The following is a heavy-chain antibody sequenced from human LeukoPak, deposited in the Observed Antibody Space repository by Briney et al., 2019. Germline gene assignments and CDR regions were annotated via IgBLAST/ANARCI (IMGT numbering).Heavy chain of an antibody. J-gene: IGHJ4*02. V-gene: IGHV3-74*01. Sequence: GGSLRLSCAASGFTFSSYWMHWVRQAPGKGLVWVSRINSDGSSTYYADSVKGRFTISRDNSKNTLYLQMNSLRAEDTAVYYCAKRPIVGALYFDYWGQGTLVTVSS. D-gene: IGHD1-26*01. CDR3: AKRPIVGALYFDY. CDR2: INSDGSST. CDR1: GFTFSSYW.